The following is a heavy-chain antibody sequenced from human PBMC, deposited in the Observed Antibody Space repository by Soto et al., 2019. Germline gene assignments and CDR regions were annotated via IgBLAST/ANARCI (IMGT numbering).Heavy chain of an antibody. V-gene: IGHV4-59*08. CDR3: ARHHDS. CDR1: GGSISSYY. Sequence: QVQLQESSTGLVKPSETLSLTCTVSGGSISSYYWSWIRQPPGKGLEWIGYIYYSGSTNYNTSLKSRVTISVDTSKNQFTLKLSSVTAADTAVYYCARHHDSWGQGTLVTVSS. J-gene: IGHJ4*02. CDR2: IYYSGST.